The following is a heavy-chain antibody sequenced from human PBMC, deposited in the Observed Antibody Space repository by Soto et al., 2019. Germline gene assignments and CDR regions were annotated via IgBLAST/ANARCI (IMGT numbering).Heavy chain of an antibody. J-gene: IGHJ6*02. V-gene: IGHV3-7*05. CDR2: IKQDGSEK. Sequence: GGSLRLSCAASGFTFSSYWMSWVRQAPGKGLEWVANIKQDGSEKYYVDSVKGRFTISRDNAKNSLYLQMNSLRAEDTAVYYCAREGFTIVVVPAATPNYYYGMDVWGQGTTVTV. CDR1: GFTFSSYW. D-gene: IGHD2-2*01. CDR3: AREGFTIVVVPAATPNYYYGMDV.